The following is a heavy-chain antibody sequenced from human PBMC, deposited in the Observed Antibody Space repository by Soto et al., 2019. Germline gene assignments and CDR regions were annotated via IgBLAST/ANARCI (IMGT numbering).Heavy chain of an antibody. V-gene: IGHV4-39*01. J-gene: IGHJ6*02. CDR1: GGSISSSSYY. CDR3: ARGGQLELRWSYGMDV. Sequence: PSETLSLTCTVSGGSISSSSYYWGWIRQPPGKGLEWIGSIYYSGSTYYNPSLKSRVTISVDTSKNQFSLKLSSVTAADTAVYYCARGGQLELRWSYGMDVWGQGTTVTVS. CDR2: IYYSGST. D-gene: IGHD1-7*01.